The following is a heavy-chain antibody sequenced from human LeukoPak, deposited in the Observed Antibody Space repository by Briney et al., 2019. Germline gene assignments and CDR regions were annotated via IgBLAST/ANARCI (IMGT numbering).Heavy chain of an antibody. D-gene: IGHD2-2*01. V-gene: IGHV6-1*01. CDR1: GDSVSSNSAA. CDR3: ASEYCSSTSCYVGY. CDR2: TYYRSKWYN. J-gene: IGHJ4*02. Sequence: SQTLSLTCAISGDSVSSNSAAWNWIRQSPSRGLEGLGSTYYRSKWYNAYAVSVKSRITINPETSKNQFSLQLNSVTPEDTAVYYCASEYCSSTSCYVGYWGQGTLVTASS.